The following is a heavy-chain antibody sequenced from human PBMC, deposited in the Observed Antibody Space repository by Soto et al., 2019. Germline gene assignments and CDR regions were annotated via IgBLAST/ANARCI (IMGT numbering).Heavy chain of an antibody. CDR3: ARFPSRAHYFAMDV. Sequence: TLSLTCPFSGLSINSGGYYLTWLRPHPGRGLESIGYIYYSGDTYYNPSLNSRLSISLDTSKNQFSLKLTSVTAADTAIYYCARFPSRAHYFAMDVWGHGTAV. CDR1: GLSINSGGYY. V-gene: IGHV4-31*03. D-gene: IGHD2-2*01. CDR2: IYYSGDT. J-gene: IGHJ6*02.